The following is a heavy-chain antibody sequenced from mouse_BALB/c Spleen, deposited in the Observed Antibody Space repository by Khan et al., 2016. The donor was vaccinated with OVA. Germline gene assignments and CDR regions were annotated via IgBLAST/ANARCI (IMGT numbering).Heavy chain of an antibody. Sequence: QVQLKQSGAELVKPGASVKLSCKTSGYIFTSYWIHWVQQRSGQGLDWIASIYPGTDNTYYNQKLKDKATLTADKSSSTAYMQLSSLKSEDSAVYVCAREEALDYFDYWGQGTTLTVSA. V-gene: IGHV1S132*01. J-gene: IGHJ2*01. D-gene: IGHD3-2*02. CDR2: IYPGTDNT. CDR3: AREEALDYFDY. CDR1: GYIFTSYW.